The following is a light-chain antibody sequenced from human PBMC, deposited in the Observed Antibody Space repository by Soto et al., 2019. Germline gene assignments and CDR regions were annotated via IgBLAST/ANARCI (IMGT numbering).Light chain of an antibody. CDR3: ATWDDSLNMV. Sequence: QSVLTQPPSASGTPGQRVTVSCSGSRSNIGNNYVYWYQQVPGTAPKLLMHSNNQRPSGFPDLFSASKSGSSAPLAISGLRSDDEAEYYCATWDDSLNMVFGGGTKLTVL. J-gene: IGLJ3*02. V-gene: IGLV1-47*02. CDR1: RSNIGNNY. CDR2: SNN.